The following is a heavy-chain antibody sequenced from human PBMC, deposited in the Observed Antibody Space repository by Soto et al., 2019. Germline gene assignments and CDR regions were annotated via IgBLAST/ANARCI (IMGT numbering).Heavy chain of an antibody. D-gene: IGHD2-15*01. Sequence: SETLSLTCSVSGGSISSGGYYWSWIRQHPGKGLEWIGYIYYSGSTYYNPSLKSRVTISVDTSKNQFSLKLSSVTAADTAVYYCARVVAVVAATMNGPYYYYYMDVWGKGTTVTVSS. J-gene: IGHJ6*03. V-gene: IGHV4-31*03. CDR3: ARVVAVVAATMNGPYYYYYMDV. CDR1: GGSISSGGYY. CDR2: IYYSGST.